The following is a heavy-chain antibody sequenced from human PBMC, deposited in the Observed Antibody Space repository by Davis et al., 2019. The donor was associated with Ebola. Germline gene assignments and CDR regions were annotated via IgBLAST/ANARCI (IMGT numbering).Heavy chain of an antibody. V-gene: IGHV4-39*01. CDR1: GGSISSSSYY. CDR3: ATQFYYEGSM. J-gene: IGHJ4*02. Sequence: PSETLSLTCSVSGGSISSSSYYWGWIRQPPGKGLEWIGSIYYSGSTYYNPSLKSRVTISVDTSKNQFSLNLSSVTAADTAVYYCATQFYYEGSMWGQGSLVIVSS. CDR2: IYYSGST. D-gene: IGHD3-22*01.